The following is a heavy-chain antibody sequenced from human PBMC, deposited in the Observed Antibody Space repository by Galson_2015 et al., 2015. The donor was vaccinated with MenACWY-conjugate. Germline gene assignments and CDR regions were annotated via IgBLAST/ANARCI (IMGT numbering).Heavy chain of an antibody. J-gene: IGHJ4*02. CDR2: ITASGDDT. CDR3: AKVKWMQLWSTYDY. V-gene: IGHV3-23*01. CDR1: GFAFASYA. D-gene: IGHD5-18*01. Sequence: SLRLSCAASGFAFASYAMTWVRQAPGKGLQWVSSITASGDDTTYADSVKDRLTISRDNSKNMLYLQLNSLRAEDTAIYFCAKVKWMQLWSTYDYWGQGTLVTVSS.